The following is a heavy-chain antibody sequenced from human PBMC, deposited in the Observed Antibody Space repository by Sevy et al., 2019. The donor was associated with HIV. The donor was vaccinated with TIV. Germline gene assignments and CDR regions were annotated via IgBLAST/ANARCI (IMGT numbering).Heavy chain of an antibody. Sequence: ASVKVSCKASGYTFTSYGISWVRQAPGQGLEWMGWIRAYNGNTNYAQKLQGRVTMTTDTSTTTAYMELRSLRSDDTAVDYCAGVGFVQAVAGGDAFDIWGQGTMVTVSS. J-gene: IGHJ3*02. CDR1: GYTFTSYG. CDR3: AGVGFVQAVAGGDAFDI. CDR2: IRAYNGNT. V-gene: IGHV1-18*04. D-gene: IGHD6-19*01.